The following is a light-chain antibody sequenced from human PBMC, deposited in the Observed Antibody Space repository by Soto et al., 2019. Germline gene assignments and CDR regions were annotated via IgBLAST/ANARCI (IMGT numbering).Light chain of an antibody. Sequence: QAVVTQPPSASGAPGQRITISCTGNSSNIGAGFDVYWYQQLPGTAPKLLIFTNTNRPSGVPDRFSGSKSGTSASLTITGLQAGDEADYHCQSYDRSLSGVVFGGGTKVTVL. CDR2: TNT. V-gene: IGLV1-40*01. CDR1: SSNIGAGFD. J-gene: IGLJ3*02. CDR3: QSYDRSLSGVV.